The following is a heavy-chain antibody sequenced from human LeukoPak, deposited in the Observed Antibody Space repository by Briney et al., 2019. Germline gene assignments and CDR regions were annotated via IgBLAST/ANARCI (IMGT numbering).Heavy chain of an antibody. CDR3: ARERTSCTNGVCRTPRWFDP. Sequence: SETLSLTCTVSSGSISTYYWTWIRQPAGKGLEWIGHIYISGTTSYSPSLKSRVTMSVDTSKNQFSLKLSSVTAADTAVYYCARERTSCTNGVCRTPRWFDPWGQGILVTVSS. CDR2: IYISGTT. D-gene: IGHD2-8*01. V-gene: IGHV4-4*07. J-gene: IGHJ5*02. CDR1: SGSISTYY.